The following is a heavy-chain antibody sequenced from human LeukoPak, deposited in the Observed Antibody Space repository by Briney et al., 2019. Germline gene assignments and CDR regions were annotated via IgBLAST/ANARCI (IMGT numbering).Heavy chain of an antibody. CDR3: ARSPYYDFWSGGPGAFDT. CDR2: INHSGST. CDR1: GGSFSGYY. V-gene: IGHV4-34*01. J-gene: IGHJ3*02. Sequence: PSETLSPTCAVYGGSFSGYYWSWIRQPPGKGLEWIGEINHSGSTNYNPSLKSRVTISVDTSKNQFSLKLSSVTAADTAVYYCARSPYYDFWSGGPGAFDTWGQGTMVTVSS. D-gene: IGHD3-3*01.